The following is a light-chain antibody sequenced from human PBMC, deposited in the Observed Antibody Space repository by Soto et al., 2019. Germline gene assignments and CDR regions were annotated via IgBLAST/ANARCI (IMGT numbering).Light chain of an antibody. CDR3: SSYTTNNTHVI. Sequence: QSVLTQPASVSGSPGQSITISCTGTTSDIGGSDFVSWFQQHPGKAPKLLILDISYRPSGVSDRFSGSKSGNSASLTISGLQAEDGADYYCSSYTTNNTHVIFGGGTKLTVL. J-gene: IGLJ2*01. V-gene: IGLV2-14*03. CDR1: TSDIGGSDF. CDR2: DIS.